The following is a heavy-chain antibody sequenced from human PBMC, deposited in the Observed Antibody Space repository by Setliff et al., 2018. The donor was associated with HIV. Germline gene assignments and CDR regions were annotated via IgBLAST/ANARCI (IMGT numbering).Heavy chain of an antibody. CDR2: VYHSGST. CDR1: GYSISSGYY. D-gene: IGHD3-22*01. J-gene: IGHJ2*01. CDR3: ARQDYYYDSSGYYRWWEPFSWYFDL. Sequence: PSETLSLTCSVSGYSISSGYYWGWIRQPPGKGLEWIGSVYHSGSTYYNPSLKSRVTISVDTSKNQFSLKLSSVTAADTAVYYCARQDYYYDSSGYYRWWEPFSWYFDLWGRGTLVTVSS. V-gene: IGHV4-38-2*01.